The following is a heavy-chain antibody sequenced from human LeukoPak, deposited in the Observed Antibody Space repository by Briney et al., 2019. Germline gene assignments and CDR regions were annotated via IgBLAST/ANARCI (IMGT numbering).Heavy chain of an antibody. D-gene: IGHD6-13*01. CDR3: ARHSYSSSWYESSSWFDP. V-gene: IGHV4-59*08. J-gene: IGHJ5*02. CDR1: GGSISSYY. CDR2: IYYSGST. Sequence: SETLSLTCTVSGGSISSYYWSWIRQPPGKGLEWIGYIYYSGSTNYNPSLKSRVTISVDTSKNQFSLKLSSVTAADTAVYYCARHSYSSSWYESSSWFDPWGQGTLVTDSS.